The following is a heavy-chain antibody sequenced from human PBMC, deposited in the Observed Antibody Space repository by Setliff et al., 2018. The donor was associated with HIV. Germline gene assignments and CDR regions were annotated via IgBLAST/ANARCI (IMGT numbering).Heavy chain of an antibody. CDR2: ISAYNGNT. CDR3: ARDLLPAAPYYFDY. CDR1: GYTFTSYG. V-gene: IGHV1-18*01. Sequence: GASVKVSCKASGYTFTSYGISWVRQAPGQGLEWMGWISAYNGNTNYAQKFQGRVTITRDTSASTAYMELSSLRSEDTAVYYCARDLLPAAPYYFDYWGQGTLVTVSS. J-gene: IGHJ4*02. D-gene: IGHD2-2*01.